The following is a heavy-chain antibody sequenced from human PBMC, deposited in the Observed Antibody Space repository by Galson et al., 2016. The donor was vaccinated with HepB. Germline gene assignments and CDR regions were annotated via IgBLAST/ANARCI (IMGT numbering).Heavy chain of an antibody. D-gene: IGHD3-3*01. CDR2: ISGTGGTT. Sequence: SLRLSCAASGFTFSYYAMSWVRQAPGKGLEWVSGISGTGGTTYYADSVKGRFTISSDNSKNTLYLRMNSLRAEDTAVYYCAKGDDFWSGYYGGLWGQGTLVTVSS. J-gene: IGHJ4*02. CDR1: GFTFSYYA. CDR3: AKGDDFWSGYYGGL. V-gene: IGHV3-23*01.